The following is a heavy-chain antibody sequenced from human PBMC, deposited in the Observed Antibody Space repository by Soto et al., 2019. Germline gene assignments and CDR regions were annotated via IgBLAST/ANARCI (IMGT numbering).Heavy chain of an antibody. D-gene: IGHD1-26*01. CDR2: ISYDGSNT. Sequence: GGSLRLSCVASGFTFSSYRMHWVRQAPGKGLEWVAIISYDGSNTYYADSVKGRFTISRDNSKNTLYLQMNSLRAEDTSVYYCAKEGGLSGSYYISSSYYFDYWGQGT. CDR3: AKEGGLSGSYYISSSYYFDY. CDR1: GFTFSSYR. J-gene: IGHJ4*02. V-gene: IGHV3-30*18.